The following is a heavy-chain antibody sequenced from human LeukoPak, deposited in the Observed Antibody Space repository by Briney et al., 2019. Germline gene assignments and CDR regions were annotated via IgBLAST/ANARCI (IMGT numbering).Heavy chain of an antibody. D-gene: IGHD4-17*01. V-gene: IGHV1-8*03. CDR3: ARVTVTTPYYYYYYMDV. CDR2: MNPNSGNT. CDR1: GYTFTSYD. Sequence: ASVKVSCKASGYTFTSYDTNWVRQATGQGLEWMGWMNPNSGNTGYAQKFQGRVTITRNTSISTAYMELSSLRSEDTAVYYCARVTVTTPYYYYYYMDVWGKGTTVTVSS. J-gene: IGHJ6*03.